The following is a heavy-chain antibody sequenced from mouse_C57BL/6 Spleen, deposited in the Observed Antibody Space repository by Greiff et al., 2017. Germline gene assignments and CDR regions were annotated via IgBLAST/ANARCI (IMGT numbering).Heavy chain of an antibody. V-gene: IGHV8-8*01. CDR1: GFSLSTFGMG. CDR3: ARIDDTSVVAGAMDY. CDR2: IWWDDDQ. D-gene: IGHD1-1*01. Sequence: QVTLKESGPGILQPSQTLSLTCSFSGFSLSTFGMGVGWIRQPSGKGLEWLAHIWWDDDQYYNQALESRLSISKDTSKNQVFLRIANVDTADTATYYCARIDDTSVVAGAMDYWGQGTSVTVAS. J-gene: IGHJ4*01.